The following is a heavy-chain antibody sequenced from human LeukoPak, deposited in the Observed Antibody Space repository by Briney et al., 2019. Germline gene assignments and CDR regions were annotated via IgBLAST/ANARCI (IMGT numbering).Heavy chain of an antibody. J-gene: IGHJ4*02. CDR1: GGSFSGYY. Sequence: PSETLSLTCAVYGGSFSGYYWSWIRQPPGKGLEWLGEINHSGSTNYNPSLKSRVTISVDTSKDQFSLKLSSVTAADTAVYYCARGFWSGYYFDYWGQGTLVTVSS. CDR2: INHSGST. CDR3: ARGFWSGYYFDY. D-gene: IGHD3-3*01. V-gene: IGHV4-34*01.